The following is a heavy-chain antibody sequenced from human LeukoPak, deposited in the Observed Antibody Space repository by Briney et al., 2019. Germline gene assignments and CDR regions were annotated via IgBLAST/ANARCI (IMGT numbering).Heavy chain of an antibody. D-gene: IGHD1-20*01. Sequence: SETLSLTCTVSGGSISSSSYYWGWIRQPPGKGLEWIGSIYYSGSTYYNPSLKSRVTISVDTSKNQFSLKLSSVTAADTAVYYCARENYNSLNWFDPWGQGTLVTVSS. V-gene: IGHV4-39*07. J-gene: IGHJ5*02. CDR2: IYYSGST. CDR1: GGSISSSSYY. CDR3: ARENYNSLNWFDP.